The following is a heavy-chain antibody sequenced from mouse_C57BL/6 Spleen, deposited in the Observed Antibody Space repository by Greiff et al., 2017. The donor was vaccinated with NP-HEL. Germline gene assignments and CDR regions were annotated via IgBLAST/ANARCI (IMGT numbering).Heavy chain of an antibody. Sequence: EVQLQQYGPELVKPGASVKISCKASGYSFTDYNMNWVKQSNGKSLEWIGVITPNYGTTSYNQQFKGKATLTVDQSSSTAYMQLNSLTSEDSAVYYCARGRYYGSSDFDVWGTGTTVTVSS. J-gene: IGHJ1*03. CDR2: ITPNYGTT. V-gene: IGHV1-39*01. CDR1: GYSFTDYN. D-gene: IGHD1-1*01. CDR3: ARGRYYGSSDFDV.